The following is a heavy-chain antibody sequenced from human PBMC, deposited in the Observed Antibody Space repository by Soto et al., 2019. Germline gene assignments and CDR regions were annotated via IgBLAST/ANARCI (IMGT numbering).Heavy chain of an antibody. D-gene: IGHD6-19*01. V-gene: IGHV4-4*02. Sequence: PSETLSLTCAVSGGSISSSNWWSWVRQPPGKGLEWIGEINHSGSTNYNPSLKSRVTISVDTSKNQFSLKLSSVTAADTAVYYCARGSGWYFLHWGQGTLVTVSS. J-gene: IGHJ4*02. CDR3: ARGSGWYFLH. CDR2: INHSGST. CDR1: GGSISSSNW.